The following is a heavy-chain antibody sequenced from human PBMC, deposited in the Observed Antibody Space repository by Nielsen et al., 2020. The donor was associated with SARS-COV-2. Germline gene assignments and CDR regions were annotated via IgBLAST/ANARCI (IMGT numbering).Heavy chain of an antibody. D-gene: IGHD2-2*01. CDR2: ISYDGSNK. CDR3: ASDSNSYNYYYYYGMDV. V-gene: IGHV3-30*03. Sequence: GESLKISCAASGFTFSSYGMPWVRLDPGKGLEWVAVISYDGSNKYYADSVKGRFTISRDNSKNTLYLQMNSLRAEDTAVYYCASDSNSYNYYYYYGMDVWGQGTTVTVSS. J-gene: IGHJ6*02. CDR1: GFTFSSYG.